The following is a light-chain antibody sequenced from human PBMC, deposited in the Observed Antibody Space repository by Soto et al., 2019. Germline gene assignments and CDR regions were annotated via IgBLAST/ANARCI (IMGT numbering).Light chain of an antibody. Sequence: DIQMTQSPSSLSASAEDRVIITCRASQSISNHLNWYQQKPGKAPKLLIFAASSLQSGVPSRFSGSRSGPDFTLTISSLQPEDFATYYCQQSYSSPPTFGQGT. CDR1: QSISNH. V-gene: IGKV1-39*01. J-gene: IGKJ1*01. CDR2: AAS. CDR3: QQSYSSPPT.